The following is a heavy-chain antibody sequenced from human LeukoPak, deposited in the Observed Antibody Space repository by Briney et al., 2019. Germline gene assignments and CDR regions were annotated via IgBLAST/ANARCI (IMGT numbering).Heavy chain of an antibody. CDR1: GFTFSSYA. D-gene: IGHD3-3*01. V-gene: IGHV3-23*01. Sequence: GGSLRLSCAASGFTFSSYAMSWARQAPGKGLEWVSAISGSGGSTYYADSVKGRFTISRDNSKNTLYLQMNSLRAEDTAVYYCAKAGYDFWSGYYSPWGQGTLVTVSS. CDR3: AKAGYDFWSGYYSP. CDR2: ISGSGGST. J-gene: IGHJ5*02.